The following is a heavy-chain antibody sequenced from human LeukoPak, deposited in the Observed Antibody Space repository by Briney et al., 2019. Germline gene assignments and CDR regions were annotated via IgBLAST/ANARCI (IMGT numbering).Heavy chain of an antibody. J-gene: IGHJ4*02. D-gene: IGHD3-22*01. CDR3: ASGSFYYYDSSGYLDY. V-gene: IGHV3-23*01. CDR2: ISGSGGST. Sequence: GGSLRLSCAASGFTFSSYAMSWVRQAPGKGLEWVSAISGSGGSTYYADSVKGRFTISRDNSKNTLYLQMNSLRAEDTAVYYCASGSFYYYDSSGYLDYWGQGTLVTVSS. CDR1: GFTFSSYA.